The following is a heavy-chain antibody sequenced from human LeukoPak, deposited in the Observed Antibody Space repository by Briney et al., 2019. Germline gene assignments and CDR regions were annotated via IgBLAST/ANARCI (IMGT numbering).Heavy chain of an antibody. V-gene: IGHV1-69*01. J-gene: IGHJ6*02. Sequence: GASVTVSCKASGGTFSSYAISWVRQAPGQGLEWMGGIIPIFGTANYAQKFQGRVTITADESTSTAYMELSSLRSEDTAVYCCATVTLNLYYYYGMDVWGQGTTVTVSS. CDR3: ATVTLNLYYYYGMDV. D-gene: IGHD4-23*01. CDR2: IIPIFGTA. CDR1: GGTFSSYA.